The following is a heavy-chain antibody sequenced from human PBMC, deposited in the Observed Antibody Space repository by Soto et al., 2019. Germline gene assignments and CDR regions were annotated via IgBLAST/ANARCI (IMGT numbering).Heavy chain of an antibody. V-gene: IGHV4-59*01. CDR1: GGSISSYY. CDR2: IYYSGRT. D-gene: IGHD4-17*01. Sequence: QVQLQESGPGLVKPSETLSLTCTVSGGSISSYYCSCIRQPPGKGLAWIGYIYYSGRTNYNPSLKSRVTISVAPSKNQCSLKLISVTAADTAVYYCARVSRHSGDYGRLAFDIWGQWTMVTVSS. J-gene: IGHJ3*02. CDR3: ARVSRHSGDYGRLAFDI.